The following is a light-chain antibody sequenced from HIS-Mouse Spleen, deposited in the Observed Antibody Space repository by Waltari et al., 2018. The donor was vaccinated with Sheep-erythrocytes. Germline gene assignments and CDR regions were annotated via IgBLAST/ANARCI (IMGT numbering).Light chain of an antibody. J-gene: IGLJ3*02. V-gene: IGLV2-11*01. CDR2: DVS. CDR3: CSYAGSYTWV. Sequence: QSALTQPRSVSGSPGQSVPISCTGTSSDVGCYNYVSWYHRHPGKAPKLMIYDVSKRPSGVPDRFSGSKSGNTASLTISGLQAEDEADYYCCSYAGSYTWVFGGGTKLTVL. CDR1: SSDVGCYNY.